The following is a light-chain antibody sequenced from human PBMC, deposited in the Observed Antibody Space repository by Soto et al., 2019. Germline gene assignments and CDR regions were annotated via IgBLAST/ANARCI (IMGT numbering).Light chain of an antibody. J-gene: IGLJ3*02. CDR1: SSDIGSSNY. Sequence: QSALTQPASLSGSPGQSITISCTGTSSDIGSSNYVSWYQQHPGKAPKLMIFDVSYRPSGISDRFSGSKSGNTASLTISGLQPDYEADYSCSSYGASSTLFGGGTKVTVL. CDR2: DVS. CDR3: SSYGASSTL. V-gene: IGLV2-14*03.